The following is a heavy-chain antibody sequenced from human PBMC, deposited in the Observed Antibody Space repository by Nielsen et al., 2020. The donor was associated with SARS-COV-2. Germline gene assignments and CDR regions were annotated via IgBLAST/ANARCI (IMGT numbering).Heavy chain of an antibody. CDR1: GFTFSSYS. Sequence: GESLTLSCAASGFTFSSYSMNWVRQAPGQGLEWVSSISSSSSYIYYADSVKGRFTISRDNAKNSLYLQMNSLRAEDTAVYYCARASGGGWDPTALDYWGQGTLVTVSS. CDR3: ARASGGGWDPTALDY. V-gene: IGHV3-21*01. CDR2: ISSSSSYI. J-gene: IGHJ4*02. D-gene: IGHD1-26*01.